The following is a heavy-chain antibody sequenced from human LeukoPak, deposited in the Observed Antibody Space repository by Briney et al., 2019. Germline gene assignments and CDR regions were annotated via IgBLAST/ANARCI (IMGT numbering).Heavy chain of an antibody. J-gene: IGHJ4*02. CDR3: ARVSGSYLLKSDY. D-gene: IGHD1-26*01. Sequence: SETLSLTCTVSGYSISSDYYWGWIRQPPGKGLEWIGSIYHSGSTYYNPSLKSRVTISVDTSKNQFSLKLSSVTATDTAVYYCARVSGSYLLKSDYWGQGTLVTVSS. CDR1: GYSISSDYY. CDR2: IYHSGST. V-gene: IGHV4-38-2*02.